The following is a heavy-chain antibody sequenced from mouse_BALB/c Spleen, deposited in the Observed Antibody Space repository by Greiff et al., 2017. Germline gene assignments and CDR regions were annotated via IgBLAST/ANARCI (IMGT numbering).Heavy chain of an antibody. D-gene: IGHD1-1*01. CDR2: INSNGGST. J-gene: IGHJ1*01. V-gene: IGHV5-6-3*01. CDR3: ARPYYGSGYWYFDV. CDR1: GFTFSSYG. Sequence: EVQGVESGGGLVQPGGSLKLSCAASGFTFSSYGMSWVRQTPDKRLELVATINSNGGSTYYPDSVKGRFTISRDNAKNTLYLQMSSLKSEDTAMYYCARPYYGSGYWYFDVWGAGTTVTVSS.